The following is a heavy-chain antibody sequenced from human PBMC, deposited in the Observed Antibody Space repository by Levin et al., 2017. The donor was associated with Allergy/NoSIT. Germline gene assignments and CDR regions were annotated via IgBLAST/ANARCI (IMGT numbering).Heavy chain of an antibody. CDR2: INHSGST. CDR3: ARGRGRYYYDSSGQYDY. J-gene: IGHJ4*02. CDR1: GGSFSGYY. D-gene: IGHD3-22*01. V-gene: IGHV4-34*01. Sequence: SETLSLTCAVYGGSFSGYYWSWIRQPPGKGLEWIGEINHSGSTNYNPSLKSRVTISVDTSKNQFSLKLSSVTAADTAVYYCARGRGRYYYDSSGQYDYWGQGTLVTVSS.